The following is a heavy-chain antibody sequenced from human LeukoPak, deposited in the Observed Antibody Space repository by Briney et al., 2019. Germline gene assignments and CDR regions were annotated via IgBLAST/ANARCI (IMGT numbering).Heavy chain of an antibody. CDR2: IKSKADGGTI. J-gene: IGHJ6*02. D-gene: IGHD3-10*01. Sequence: PGGSLRLSCAASGFTFSSYEMNWVRQAPGKGLEWVGRIKSKADGGTIDYAAPVKGKFTISRDDSKNTVYLQMNSLKTEDTAVYYCSADRRRYYYGSGSYRPDYYYGMDVWGQGTTVTVSS. CDR1: GFTFSSYE. CDR3: SADRRRYYYGSGSYRPDYYYGMDV. V-gene: IGHV3-15*01.